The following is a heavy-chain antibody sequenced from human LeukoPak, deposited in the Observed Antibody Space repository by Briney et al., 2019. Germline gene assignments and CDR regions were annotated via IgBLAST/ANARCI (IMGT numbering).Heavy chain of an antibody. V-gene: IGHV1-46*01. CDR1: GYTFTSYY. CDR2: INPSGGST. CDR3: ARVTYYYDSSGYYYFDY. Sequence: GSVKVSCKASGYTFTSYYMHWVRQAPGQGLKWMGIINPSGGSTSYAQKFQGRVTMTRDTSTSTVYMELSSLRSEDTAVYYCARVTYYYDSSGYYYFDYWGQGTLVTVSS. D-gene: IGHD3-22*01. J-gene: IGHJ4*02.